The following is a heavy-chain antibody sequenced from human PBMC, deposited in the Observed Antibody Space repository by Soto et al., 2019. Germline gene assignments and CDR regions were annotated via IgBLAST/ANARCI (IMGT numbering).Heavy chain of an antibody. Sequence: GGSLRLSCAASGFTFSSYSMNWVRQAPGKGLEWVSYISYSSSTIYYADSVKGRFTISRDNAKNSLYLQMNSLRDEDTAVYYCARERGFYYDSSYFDYWGQGTLVTVSS. V-gene: IGHV3-48*02. J-gene: IGHJ4*02. D-gene: IGHD3-22*01. CDR1: GFTFSSYS. CDR3: ARERGFYYDSSYFDY. CDR2: ISYSSSTI.